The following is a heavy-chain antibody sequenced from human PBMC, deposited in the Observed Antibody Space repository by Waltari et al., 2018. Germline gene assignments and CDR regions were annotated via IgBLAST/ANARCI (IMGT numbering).Heavy chain of an antibody. CDR3: ATSMAVAGKGRGWFDS. D-gene: IGHD6-19*01. CDR2: IYTGGST. CDR1: GFTVRNY. V-gene: IGHV3-53*01. Sequence: EVQLVESGGGLIQPGGSLRLSCAASGFTVRNYLSWVSQSPGKGLEWVSVIYTGGSTDYADSVKGRFTISRDNSKNTLYLQMNSLRAEDTAVYYCATSMAVAGKGRGWFDSWGQGTLVTVSS. J-gene: IGHJ5*01.